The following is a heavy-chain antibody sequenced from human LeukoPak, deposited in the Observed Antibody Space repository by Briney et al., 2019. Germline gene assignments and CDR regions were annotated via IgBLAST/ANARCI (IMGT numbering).Heavy chain of an antibody. Sequence: GASVKVSCKASGGSFSSYGISWVRQAPGQGLEWMGGIIPLFGTADYVQKFQGRVTITTDESTSTAYMELSSLRSEDTAVYYCARATYYYDSSGYYSWYYFDYWGQGTLVTVSS. CDR3: ARATYYYDSSGYYSWYYFDY. V-gene: IGHV1-69*05. J-gene: IGHJ4*02. CDR1: GGSFSSYG. D-gene: IGHD3-22*01. CDR2: IIPLFGTA.